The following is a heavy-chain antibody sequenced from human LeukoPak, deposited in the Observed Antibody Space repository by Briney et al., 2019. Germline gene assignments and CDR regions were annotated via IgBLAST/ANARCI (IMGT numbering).Heavy chain of an antibody. D-gene: IGHD3-10*01. CDR2: IIPIFGTA. V-gene: IGHV1-69*05. CDR3: ARADPGYGSGSYLGPNYYYYMDV. CDR1: GGTFSSYA. Sequence: SVKVSCKASGGTFSSYAISWVRQAHGQGLEWMGGIIPIFGTANYAQKFQGRVTITTDESTSTAYMELSSLRSEDTAVYYCARADPGYGSGSYLGPNYYYYMDVWGKGTTVTVSS. J-gene: IGHJ6*03.